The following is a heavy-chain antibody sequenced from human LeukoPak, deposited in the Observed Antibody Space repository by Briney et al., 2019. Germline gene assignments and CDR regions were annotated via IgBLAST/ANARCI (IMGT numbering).Heavy chain of an antibody. J-gene: IGHJ4*02. CDR2: IYPGDSDT. D-gene: IGHD6-13*01. CDR1: GYSFTSYW. V-gene: IGHV5-51*01. CDR3: ARGKQQLVELDY. Sequence: GESLKISCKGSGYSFTSYWIAWVRQMPRKGLEWMGIIYPGDSDTRYSPSFQGQVTISADKSISTAYLRWSSLKASDTALYYCARGKQQLVELDYWGQGTLVTVSS.